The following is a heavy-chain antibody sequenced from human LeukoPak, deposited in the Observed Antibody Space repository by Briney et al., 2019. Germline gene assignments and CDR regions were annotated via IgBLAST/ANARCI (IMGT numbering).Heavy chain of an antibody. D-gene: IGHD2/OR15-2a*01. CDR2: ISGSGGST. CDR3: AKVGNTEYYYYMDV. V-gene: IGHV3-23*01. J-gene: IGHJ6*03. CDR1: GFTLSNYA. Sequence: SLRLSCAASGFTLSNYAMHWVRQAPGKGLEWGTGISGSGGSTYYADYVKGRFTISRDNSKNTMYLQMNSLRGEDTAVYYCAKVGNTEYYYYMDVWGKGTTVTISS.